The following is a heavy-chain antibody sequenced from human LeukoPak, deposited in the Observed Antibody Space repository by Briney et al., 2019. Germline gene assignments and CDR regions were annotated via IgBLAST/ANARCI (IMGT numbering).Heavy chain of an antibody. D-gene: IGHD3-10*01. J-gene: IGHJ4*02. CDR1: GYTFTSYD. V-gene: IGHV1-8*01. CDR2: MNPNSGNT. CDR3: ASGGSMVRGVNEDY. Sequence: GASVKVSCKASGYTFTSYDINWVRQATGQGLEWMGWMNPNSGNTGYAQKFQDRVTMTRNTSISTAYMELSSLRSEDTAVYYCASGGSMVRGVNEDYWGQGTLVTVSS.